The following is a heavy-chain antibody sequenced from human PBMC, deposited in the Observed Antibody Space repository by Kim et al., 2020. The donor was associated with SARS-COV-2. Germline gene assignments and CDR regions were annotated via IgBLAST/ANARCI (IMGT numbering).Heavy chain of an antibody. V-gene: IGHV4-59*01. CDR2: IYYSGST. D-gene: IGHD3-22*01. CDR1: GGSISSYY. CDR3: ARATAQGITMIVVAPDWFDP. Sequence: SETLSLTCTVSGGSISSYYWSWIRQPPGKVLEWIGYIYYSGSTNYNPSLKSRVTISVDTSKNQFSLKLSSVTAADTAVYYCARATAQGITMIVVAPDWFDPWGQGTLVTVSS. J-gene: IGHJ5*02.